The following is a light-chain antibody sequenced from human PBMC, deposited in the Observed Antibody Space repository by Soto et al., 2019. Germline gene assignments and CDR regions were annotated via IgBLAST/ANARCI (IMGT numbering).Light chain of an antibody. CDR1: QGITSW. CDR2: AAS. Sequence: DIQMTQSPSFVSASVGDRVTITCRASQGITSWLAWYQQKPGRAPKLLIHAASSLESGVPSKFRGSGSGTEFTLTISSLQPEDFATYLCQQTSSFPIALGGVNKVEIK. J-gene: IGKJ4*01. CDR3: QQTSSFPIA. V-gene: IGKV1-12*01.